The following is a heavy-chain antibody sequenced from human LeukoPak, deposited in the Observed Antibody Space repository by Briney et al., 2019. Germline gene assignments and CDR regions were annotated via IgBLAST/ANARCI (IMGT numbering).Heavy chain of an antibody. V-gene: IGHV3-23*01. D-gene: IGHD3-10*01. CDR2: INIDGDTT. J-gene: IGHJ6*02. CDR1: GFMFGSYA. CDR3: AKDRGYFYYGLDV. Sequence: GGSLRLSCAASGFMFGSYAMSWVRQTPGKGLECVSTINIDGDTTYYADSVKGRFTISRDNSKNTLYLQMSSLRAEDTAVYYCAKDRGYFYYGLDVWGQGTTVTAS.